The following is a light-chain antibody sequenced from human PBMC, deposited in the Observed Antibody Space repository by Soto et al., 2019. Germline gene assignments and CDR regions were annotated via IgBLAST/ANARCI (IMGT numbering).Light chain of an antibody. Sequence: EIVMTQSPATLSVSPGERATLYCRASQSVSSNLAWYQQKPGQAPRLLIYGASTRATGVPARFSGSGSGTDFTLTISSLQSEDFAVYYCQQYNNWPGTFGQGTKVDIK. CDR3: QQYNNWPGT. V-gene: IGKV3-15*01. CDR2: GAS. CDR1: QSVSSN. J-gene: IGKJ1*01.